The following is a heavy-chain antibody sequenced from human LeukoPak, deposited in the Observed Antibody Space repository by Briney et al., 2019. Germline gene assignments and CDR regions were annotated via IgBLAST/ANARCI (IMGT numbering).Heavy chain of an antibody. CDR1: GGTFSSFA. J-gene: IGHJ4*02. D-gene: IGHD2-15*01. CDR3: ARDDCSGGSCYGIGY. CDR2: IIPIFGTA. V-gene: IGHV1-69*05. Sequence: SVKVSCKASGGTFSSFAISWVRQAPGHGLEWMGRIIPIFGTANYAQKFQGRVTITTDESTSTAYMELSSLRSEDTAVYYCARDDCSGGSCYGIGYWGQGTLVTVSS.